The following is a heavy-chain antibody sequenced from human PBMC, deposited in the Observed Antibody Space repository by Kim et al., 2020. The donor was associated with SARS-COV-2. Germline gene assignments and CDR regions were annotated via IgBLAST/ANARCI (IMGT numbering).Heavy chain of an antibody. V-gene: IGHV4-31*03. J-gene: IGHJ5*02. CDR1: GASITSGGYF. D-gene: IGHD3-16*01. CDR2: IDRSGST. Sequence: SETLSLTCTVSGASITSGGYFWSWVRQHPEKGLEWIAYIDRSGSTYYNPSLKSRVTISLDTSYNQFSLRLTSVTAADTAVYFCARDNGIGYARGFDLWGQGTRVTVSS. CDR3: ARDNGIGYARGFDL.